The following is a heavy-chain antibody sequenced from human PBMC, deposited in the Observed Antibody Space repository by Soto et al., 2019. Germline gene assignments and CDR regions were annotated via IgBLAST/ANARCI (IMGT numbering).Heavy chain of an antibody. CDR1: GFAFRTYT. D-gene: IGHD3-10*01. Sequence: PGGSLRLSCAASGFAFRTYTMNWVRQAPGKGLEWVSSISTSDSDIYYTDSVKGRFTISSDNAKNSLYLQMNRLRAEDTAVYYCAIEMVRGPNKGYYYYTMDVWGQGTTVTVTS. J-gene: IGHJ6*02. CDR3: AIEMVRGPNKGYYYYTMDV. CDR2: ISTSDSDI. V-gene: IGHV3-21*01.